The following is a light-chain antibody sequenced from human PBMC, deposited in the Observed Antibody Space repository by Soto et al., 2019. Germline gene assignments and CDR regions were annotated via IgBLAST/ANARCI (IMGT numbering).Light chain of an antibody. CDR3: FSFSSKISRHV. CDR2: DVR. Sequence: QSVLTQPASVSGSPGQSITISCTGTSSDLGTYNYVSWYQQYPDKAPKLIIYDVRNRPSEVSDRFSGSKSGDTASLIISGLQAEDEAEYYCFSFSSKISRHVLGTGTKVTVL. CDR1: SSDLGTYNY. J-gene: IGLJ1*01. V-gene: IGLV2-14*03.